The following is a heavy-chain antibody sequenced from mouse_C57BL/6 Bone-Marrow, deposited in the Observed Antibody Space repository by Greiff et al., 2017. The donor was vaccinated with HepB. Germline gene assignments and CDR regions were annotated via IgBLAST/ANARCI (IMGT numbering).Heavy chain of an antibody. CDR2: IDPENGDT. CDR1: GFNIKDDY. Sequence: EVQLVESGAELVRPGASVKLSCTASGFNIKDDYMHWVKQRPEQGLEWIGWIDPENGDTEYASKFQGKATITADTSSNTAYLQLSSLTSEDTAVYYCTSMITLNYYAMDYWGQGTSVTVSS. J-gene: IGHJ4*01. V-gene: IGHV14-4*01. D-gene: IGHD2-4*01. CDR3: TSMITLNYYAMDY.